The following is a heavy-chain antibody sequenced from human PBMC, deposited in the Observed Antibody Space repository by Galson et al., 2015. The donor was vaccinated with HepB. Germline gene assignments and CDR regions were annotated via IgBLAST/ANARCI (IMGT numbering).Heavy chain of an antibody. D-gene: IGHD6-13*01. V-gene: IGHV1-46*03. CDR1: GYTFTSYY. J-gene: IGHJ4*02. Sequence: KVSCKASGYTFTSYYMHWVRQAPGQGLEWMGIINPSGGSTSYAQKFQGRVTMTRDTSTSTVYMELGSLRSEDTAVYYCARARWQQLVLGYWGQGTLVTVSS. CDR2: INPSGGST. CDR3: ARARWQQLVLGY.